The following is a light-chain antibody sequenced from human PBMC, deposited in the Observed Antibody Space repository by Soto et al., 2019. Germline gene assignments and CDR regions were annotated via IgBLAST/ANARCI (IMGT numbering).Light chain of an antibody. CDR3: MQALQTRT. Sequence: DIVMTQSPLSLPVTPGEPASISCRSSQSLLHSNGYNYLDWYLQKPGQSPQLLIYLGSNRASGVPDRFSGSGSGTDFPLKISRVEAEDVGVYYCMQALQTRTFGQGTKVDIK. CDR1: QSLLHSNGYNY. V-gene: IGKV2-28*01. J-gene: IGKJ1*01. CDR2: LGS.